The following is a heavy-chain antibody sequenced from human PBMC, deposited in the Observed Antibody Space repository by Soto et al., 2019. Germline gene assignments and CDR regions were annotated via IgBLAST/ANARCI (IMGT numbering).Heavy chain of an antibody. V-gene: IGHV1-3*01. CDR3: ARGAVVVPNGLIAGMDV. D-gene: IGHD2-15*01. CDR1: GYTFSAYT. CDR2: INVGSGNT. Sequence: GASVKVSCKAAGYTFSAYTMNWVRQAPGQSLEWMGWINVGSGNTRYSQNFQGRVSITRDTSASTVYMELSRLRSEDTAVYYCARGAVVVPNGLIAGMDVWGLGTTVTVSS. J-gene: IGHJ6*02.